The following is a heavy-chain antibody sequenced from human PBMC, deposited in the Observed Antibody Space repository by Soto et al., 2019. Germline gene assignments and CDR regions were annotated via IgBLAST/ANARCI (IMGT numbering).Heavy chain of an antibody. Sequence: QVQLVQSGAEVKKPGSSVKVSCKASGGTFSSYAISWVRQAPGQGLEWMGGIIPIFGTANYAQKFQGRVTITADESTSTAYMELSSLRSEDTAVYYCARDRPGSLGGSSGWFEPLYWGQGTLVTVSS. J-gene: IGHJ4*02. CDR3: ARDRPGSLGGSSGWFEPLY. CDR1: GGTFSSYA. D-gene: IGHD6-19*01. V-gene: IGHV1-69*01. CDR2: IIPIFGTA.